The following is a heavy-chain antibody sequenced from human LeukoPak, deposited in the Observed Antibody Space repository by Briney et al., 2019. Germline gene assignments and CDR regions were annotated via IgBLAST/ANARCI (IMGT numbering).Heavy chain of an antibody. D-gene: IGHD2-2*01. Sequence: PSETLSLTCIVSGGSISSTSYYWGWIRQPPGKELEWIGTIYYSGTTYYNPSLKSRVTISVDTSKNQFSLKLSSVTAADTAVYYCARLVVPAAMGHGLDYWGQGTMVTVSS. J-gene: IGHJ4*02. V-gene: IGHV4-39*01. CDR1: GGSISSTSYY. CDR3: ARLVVPAAMGHGLDY. CDR2: IYYSGTT.